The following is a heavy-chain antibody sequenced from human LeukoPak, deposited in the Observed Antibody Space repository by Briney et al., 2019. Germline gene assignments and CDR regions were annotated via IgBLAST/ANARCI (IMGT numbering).Heavy chain of an antibody. CDR2: IWYDGSNK. J-gene: IGHJ1*01. D-gene: IGHD5-24*01. Sequence: GGTLRLSCAASGFTFSRYGMQGVGQAPGKGLEWGAVIWYDGSNKYYGDSVKGRFTISRDNSKKTLYLQMNSLRVEDTAVYYCARGDGYNDAEYLQHWGQGTLVTVS. CDR1: GFTFSRYG. V-gene: IGHV3-33*01. CDR3: ARGDGYNDAEYLQH.